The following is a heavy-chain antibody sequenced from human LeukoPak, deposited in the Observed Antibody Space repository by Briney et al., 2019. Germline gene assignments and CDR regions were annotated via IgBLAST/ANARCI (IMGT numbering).Heavy chain of an antibody. J-gene: IGHJ4*02. CDR2: IKQDGSEK. CDR3: TRPRYSSSWYIDY. D-gene: IGHD6-13*01. CDR1: GFTFSSYA. V-gene: IGHV3-7*03. Sequence: PGGSLRLSCAASGFTFSSYAMSWVRQAPGKGLEWVANIKQDGSEKYYVDSVKSRFTVSRDNAKNSLFLQMNSLKTEDTAVYYCTRPRYSSSWYIDYWGQGTLVTVSS.